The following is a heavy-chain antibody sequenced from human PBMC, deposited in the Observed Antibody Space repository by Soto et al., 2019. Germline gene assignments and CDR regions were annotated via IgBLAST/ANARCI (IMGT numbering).Heavy chain of an antibody. V-gene: IGHV3-74*01. CDR2: IAGGGTGT. J-gene: IGHJ4*02. CDR1: GFTFTNYW. CDR3: TTVFDY. Sequence: EVQLVQSGGGSVQPGGSLRLSCAASGFTFTNYWMHWVRQVPGKGLVWVSRIAGGGTGTSYSDSVRGRFTISRDNAENMLYLQMNSLGAEDTAVYYCTTVFDYWGQGPLVTVSS.